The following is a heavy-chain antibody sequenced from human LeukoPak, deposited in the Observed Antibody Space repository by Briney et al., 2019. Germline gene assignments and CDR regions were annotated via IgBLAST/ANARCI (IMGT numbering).Heavy chain of an antibody. J-gene: IGHJ4*02. CDR3: ARRPYGDYRYYFDY. D-gene: IGHD4-17*01. Sequence: SETLSLTCGVSGGSFNGFYWIWIRQVPGKGLEWIGEINHSGTTNYSPSLRSRISISLDTSKNQFSLKLSSVTAADTAVYYCARRPYGDYRYYFDYWGQGTLVTVSS. CDR1: GGSFNGFY. CDR2: INHSGTT. V-gene: IGHV4-34*01.